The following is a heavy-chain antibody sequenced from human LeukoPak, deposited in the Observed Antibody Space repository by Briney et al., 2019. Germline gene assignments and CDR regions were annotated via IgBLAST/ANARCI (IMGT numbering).Heavy chain of an antibody. D-gene: IGHD2-15*01. V-gene: IGHV4-31*03. Sequence: TLSLTCTVSGGSISSGGYYWSWIRQHPGKGLEWIGYIYYSGSTYYNPSLKSRVTISVDTSKNQFSLKLSSVTAADTAVYYCARVPRSAVTYYFDYWSQGTLVTVSS. CDR1: GGSISSGGYY. J-gene: IGHJ4*02. CDR3: ARVPRSAVTYYFDY. CDR2: IYYSGST.